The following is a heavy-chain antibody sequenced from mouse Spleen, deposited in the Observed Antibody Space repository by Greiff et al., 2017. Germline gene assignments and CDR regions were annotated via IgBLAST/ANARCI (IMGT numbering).Heavy chain of an antibody. CDR2: IYPSDSYT. V-gene: IGHV1-69*02. CDR3: ARSMILYAMDY. CDR1: GYTFTSYW. Sequence: QVQLQQPGAELVRPGASVKLSCKASGYTFTSYWINWVKQRPGQGLEWIGNIYPSDSYTNYNQKFKDKATLTADKSSNTAYMQLSSLTSEDSAVYFCARSMILYAMDYWGQGTSVTVSS. D-gene: IGHD2-3*01. J-gene: IGHJ4*01.